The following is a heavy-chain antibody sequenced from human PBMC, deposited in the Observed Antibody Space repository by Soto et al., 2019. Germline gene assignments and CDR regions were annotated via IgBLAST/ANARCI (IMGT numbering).Heavy chain of an antibody. J-gene: IGHJ3*02. CDR2: ISGSGGST. D-gene: IGHD4-17*01. CDR1: GFTFSSYA. CDR3: AKDPRLRGGGDAFDI. V-gene: IGHV3-23*01. Sequence: EVQLLESGGGLVQPGGSLRLSCAASGFTFSSYAMSWVRQAPGKGLEWVSAISGSGGSTYYADSVKGRFTISRDNSKKPLYLQMNRLRAGDTAVYYCAKDPRLRGGGDAFDIWGQGTMVTVSS.